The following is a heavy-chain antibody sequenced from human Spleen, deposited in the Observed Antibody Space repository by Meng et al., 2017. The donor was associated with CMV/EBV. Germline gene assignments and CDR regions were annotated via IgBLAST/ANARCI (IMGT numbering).Heavy chain of an antibody. J-gene: IGHJ4*02. Sequence: SETLSLTCTVSGVSIISSNYYWTWFRQSPGKGLEWIGSIYYGGSTHNNPSLKSRVSMSIDTSKNQFSLRLRSVTAAHTAVYYCARDGAYSGYDNFDSWGQGTQVTVSS. CDR2: IYYGGST. V-gene: IGHV4-39*07. CDR3: ARDGAYSGYDNFDS. D-gene: IGHD5-12*01. CDR1: GVSIISSNYY.